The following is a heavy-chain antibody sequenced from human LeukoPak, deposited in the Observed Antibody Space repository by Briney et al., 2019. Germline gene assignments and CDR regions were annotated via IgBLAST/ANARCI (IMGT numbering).Heavy chain of an antibody. CDR2: IKEDGSEK. D-gene: IGHD2-8*01. Sequence: GGSLRLSCTASGFTFSNYWMSWVRQAPGKGLEWVANIKEDGSEKYYVDSVKGRFTISRDNAKNSLYLQMNSLRDEDTAVFYCARFRLMLDYYYDGMDVWGQGTTVTVSS. CDR3: ARFRLMLDYYYDGMDV. V-gene: IGHV3-7*04. CDR1: GFTFSNYW. J-gene: IGHJ6*02.